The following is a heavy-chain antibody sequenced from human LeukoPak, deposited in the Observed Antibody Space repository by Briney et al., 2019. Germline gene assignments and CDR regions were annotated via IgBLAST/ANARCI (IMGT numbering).Heavy chain of an antibody. CDR1: GDSVSSNIAS. V-gene: IGHV6-1*01. CDR2: TYYRSKWYN. J-gene: IGHJ3*02. CDR3: ARGNAFNT. Sequence: SQTLSLTCAITGDSVSSNIASWNWIRQSPSIGLEWLGRTYYRSKWYNDYALSVKSRIAINPDTSKNQFSLQLNSVTPEDTALYYCARGNAFNTWGQGTMVTVSS.